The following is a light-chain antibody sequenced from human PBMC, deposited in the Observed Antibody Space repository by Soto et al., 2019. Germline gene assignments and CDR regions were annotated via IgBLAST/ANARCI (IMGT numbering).Light chain of an antibody. V-gene: IGLV2-14*01. Sequence: QSVLTQPASVSGSPGQSITISCTGTSSDIGAYNYVSWYQQHPGKAPKLMIYEVTNRPSGISNRFSGSRSGNTASLSISGLQAEDEADYYCSSYSIAIAFVFGTGTKVTVL. CDR3: SSYSIAIAFV. CDR1: SSDIGAYNY. CDR2: EVT. J-gene: IGLJ1*01.